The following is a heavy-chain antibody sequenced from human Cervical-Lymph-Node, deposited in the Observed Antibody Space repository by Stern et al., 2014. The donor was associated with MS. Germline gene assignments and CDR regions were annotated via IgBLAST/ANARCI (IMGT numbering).Heavy chain of an antibody. V-gene: IGHV1-69*01. Sequence: VQLVESGTEVKKPGSSVKVSCKAAGDPFESYGISWVRPAPGQGLEWMGGLFPFFGTPIYAQKFQGRVTMAADESTTTAYMDLTSLSVEDTAVYYCATSTYGLVHWGQGTLVTVSS. CDR2: LFPFFGTP. CDR1: GDPFESYG. J-gene: IGHJ4*02. D-gene: IGHD3-10*01. CDR3: ATSTYGLVH.